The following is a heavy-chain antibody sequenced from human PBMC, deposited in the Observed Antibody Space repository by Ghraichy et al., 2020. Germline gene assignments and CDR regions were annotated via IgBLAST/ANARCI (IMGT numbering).Heavy chain of an antibody. J-gene: IGHJ4*02. V-gene: IGHV3-30*18. CDR3: AKVHLEYCTGGSCHYFDQ. CDR2: ISEDGNDK. CDR1: GFAFSVFG. Sequence: GGSLRLSCAASGFAFSVFGIHWVRQAPGKGLEWVAAISEDGNDKYYLDSVKGRFIISRDNSKNTLYLQMSSLRVEDTALYYCAKVHLEYCTGGSCHYFDQWGQGTVVSVSS. D-gene: IGHD2-15*01.